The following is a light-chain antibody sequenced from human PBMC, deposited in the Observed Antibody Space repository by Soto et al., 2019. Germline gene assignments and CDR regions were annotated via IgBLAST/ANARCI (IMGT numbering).Light chain of an antibody. CDR2: DAS. CDR3: QQRGGSPPTWT. V-gene: IGKV3-20*01. J-gene: IGKJ1*01. CDR1: QRISSNS. Sequence: EILLTQSPATLSVSPGERATLSCRASQRISSNSLAWYQQKPGQAPRLLIYDASNRATGIPDRFSGSGSGTDFTLTISRLEPEDFAVYYCQQRGGSPPTWTFGQGTKVDI.